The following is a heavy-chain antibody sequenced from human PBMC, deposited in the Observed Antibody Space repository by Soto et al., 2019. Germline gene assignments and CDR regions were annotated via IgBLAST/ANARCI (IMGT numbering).Heavy chain of an antibody. CDR3: ARDHSGYDPYYGMDV. D-gene: IGHD5-12*01. CDR1: GGSISSYY. J-gene: IGHJ6*02. CDR2: IYYSGST. V-gene: IGHV4-59*01. Sequence: SETLSLTCTVSGGSISSYYWSWIRQPPGEGLEWIGYIYYSGSTNYNPSLKSRVTISVDTSKNQFSLKLSSVTAAGTAVYYCARDHSGYDPYYGMDVWGQGTTVTVSS.